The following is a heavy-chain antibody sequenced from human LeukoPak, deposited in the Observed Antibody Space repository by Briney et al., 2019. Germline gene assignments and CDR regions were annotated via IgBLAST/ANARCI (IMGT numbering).Heavy chain of an antibody. V-gene: IGHV4-4*07. CDR1: GVSISTYY. CDR3: ARRIDPYGLDV. Sequence: SETLSLTCTVSGVSISTYYWSWIRQPAGKGLEWIGRIHTSGSTNYNPSLKSRVTISLDTSKNQFSLKLSSVTATDTAVYYCARRIDPYGLDVWGQGTTVTVSS. CDR2: IHTSGST. J-gene: IGHJ6*02.